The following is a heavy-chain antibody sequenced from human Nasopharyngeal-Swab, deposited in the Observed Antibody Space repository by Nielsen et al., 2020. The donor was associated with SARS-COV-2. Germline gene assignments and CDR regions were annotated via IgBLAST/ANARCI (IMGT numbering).Heavy chain of an antibody. J-gene: IGHJ3*02. Sequence: WIRQPQGKGLEWVANIKQDGSEKYYVDSVKGRFTISRDNAKNSLYLQMNSLRAEDTAVYYCARNILTGYYSSDAFDIWGQGTMVTVSS. CDR2: IKQDGSEK. V-gene: IGHV3-7*01. CDR3: ARNILTGYYSSDAFDI. D-gene: IGHD3-9*01.